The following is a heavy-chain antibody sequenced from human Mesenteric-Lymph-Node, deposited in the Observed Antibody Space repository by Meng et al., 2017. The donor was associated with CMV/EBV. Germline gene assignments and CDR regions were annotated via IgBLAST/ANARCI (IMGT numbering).Heavy chain of an antibody. J-gene: IGHJ5*02. CDR3: ARDANSYCGVDCYSREFDP. D-gene: IGHD2-21*01. CDR1: GFTFSTYS. CDR2: ISSSGSII. V-gene: IGHV3-48*04. Sequence: GGSLRLSCAASGFTFSTYSMNWVRQAPGKGLEWASFISSSGSIIHYADSVKGRFTISRDNAKNSLYLQMNSLRAEDTAVYYCARDANSYCGVDCYSREFDPWGQGTLVTVSS.